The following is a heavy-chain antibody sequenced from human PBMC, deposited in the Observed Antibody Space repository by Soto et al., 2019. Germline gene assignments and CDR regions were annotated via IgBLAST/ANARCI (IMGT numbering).Heavy chain of an antibody. Sequence: PSETLSLTCTVSGRPVGSGGYYWTWIRQHPGRGLEWIGYIYHVWSPYYNPSLENRVTISLDTPKNQFAVHLTCVTAADTAIYYCVGDRALQSRGHWFETWVKGDLVGVSP. D-gene: IGHD2-2*01. J-gene: IGHJ5*02. V-gene: IGHV4-31*03. CDR3: VGDRALQSRGHWFET. CDR1: GRPVGSGGYY. CDR2: IYHVWSP.